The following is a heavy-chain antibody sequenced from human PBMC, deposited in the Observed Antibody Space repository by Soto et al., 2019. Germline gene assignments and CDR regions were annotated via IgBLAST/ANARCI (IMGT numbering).Heavy chain of an antibody. V-gene: IGHV3-30-3*01. CDR2: ISYDGSNK. Sequence: QVQLVESGGGVVQPGRSLRLSCAASGFTFSSYAMHWVRQAPGKGLEWVAVISYDGSNKYYADSVKGRFTISRDNSKNTLYLQMNSLRAEDTAVYYCARARGLVVVTASGWSAFGNWFDPWGQGTLVTVSS. CDR3: ARARGLVVVTASGWSAFGNWFDP. CDR1: GFTFSSYA. J-gene: IGHJ5*02. D-gene: IGHD2-21*02.